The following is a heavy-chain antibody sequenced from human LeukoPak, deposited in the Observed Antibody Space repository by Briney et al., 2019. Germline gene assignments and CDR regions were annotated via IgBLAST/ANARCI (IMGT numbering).Heavy chain of an antibody. V-gene: IGHV3-9*01. CDR3: AKGLAAAGTDPYFDY. D-gene: IGHD6-13*01. Sequence: GGSLRLSCPASGFTFDDYAMHWVRQAPGKGLEWVSGISWNSGSIGYADSVKGRFTISRDNAKNSLYLQMNSLRAEDTALYYCAKGLAAAGTDPYFDYWGQGTLVTVSS. CDR1: GFTFDDYA. J-gene: IGHJ4*02. CDR2: ISWNSGSI.